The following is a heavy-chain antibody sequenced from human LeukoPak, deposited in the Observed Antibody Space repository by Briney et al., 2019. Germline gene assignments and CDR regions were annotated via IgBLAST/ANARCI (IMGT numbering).Heavy chain of an antibody. D-gene: IGHD4-11*01. CDR2: IDPSDSYT. Sequence: GESLKISCKGSGYSFTSYWISWVRQMPGKGLEWMGRIDPSDSYTNYSPSFQGHVTVSADKSISTAYLQWSSLKASDTAMYYCARDYSNYVTWVDPWGQGTLVTGSS. V-gene: IGHV5-10-1*01. CDR3: ARDYSNYVTWVDP. J-gene: IGHJ5*02. CDR1: GYSFTSYW.